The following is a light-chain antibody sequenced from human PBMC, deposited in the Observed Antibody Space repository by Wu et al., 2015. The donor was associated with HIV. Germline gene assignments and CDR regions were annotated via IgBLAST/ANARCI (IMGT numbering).Light chain of an antibody. CDR3: QHYDGSPWT. CDR1: QSVSSSY. V-gene: IGKV3-20*01. J-gene: IGKJ1*01. CDR2: GAS. Sequence: EIVLTQSPGTLSLSPGERATLSCRASQSVSSSYLAWYQQKPGQAPRLLIYGASSRATGIPDRFSGSGSGTDFTLTISRLEPEDFAVYYCQHYDGSPWTFGQGTRVEIK.